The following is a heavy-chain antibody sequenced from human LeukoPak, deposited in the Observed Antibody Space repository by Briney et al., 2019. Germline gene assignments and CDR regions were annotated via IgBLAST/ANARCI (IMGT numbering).Heavy chain of an antibody. D-gene: IGHD3-22*01. Sequence: SETLSLTCAVYGGSFSGYYWSWIRQPPGKGLEWIGEINHSGSTNYNPSLKSRVTISVDTSKNQSSLKLSSVTAADTAVYYCARGYYDSSGYFDYWGQGTLVTVSS. CDR3: ARGYYDSSGYFDY. CDR1: GGSFSGYY. J-gene: IGHJ4*02. V-gene: IGHV4-34*01. CDR2: INHSGST.